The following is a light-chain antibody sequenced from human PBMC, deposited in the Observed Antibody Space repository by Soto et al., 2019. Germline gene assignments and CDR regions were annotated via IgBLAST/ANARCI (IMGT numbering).Light chain of an antibody. J-gene: IGKJ1*01. CDR1: QIIRSF. V-gene: IGKV1-39*01. Sequence: DIQMTQSPPSLSASVGDRVTITCRASQIIRSFLNWYQEKPGKAPKVLISAASSLQSGVPSRFSGSGSGTDFTLTISSLQPEDSATYYCQQSYSTRWTFGQGTKVEIK. CDR2: AAS. CDR3: QQSYSTRWT.